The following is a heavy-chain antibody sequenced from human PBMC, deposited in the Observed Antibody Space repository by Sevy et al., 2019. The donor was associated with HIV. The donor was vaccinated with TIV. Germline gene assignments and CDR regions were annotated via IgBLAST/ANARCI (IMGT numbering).Heavy chain of an antibody. CDR2: MYASGAT. CDR3: AREGEGYCRGGNCLPYYYYYGMDV. Sequence: SETLSLTCTVSGASISSSGSYYWSWIRQSARKGLEWIGRMYASGATNYNSSFKSRVTMSLDRSKNQFSLRLNSVTAADTGVYYCAREGEGYCRGGNCLPYYYYYGMDVWGQGTTVTVSS. D-gene: IGHD2-15*01. V-gene: IGHV4-61*02. CDR1: GASISSSGSYY. J-gene: IGHJ6*02.